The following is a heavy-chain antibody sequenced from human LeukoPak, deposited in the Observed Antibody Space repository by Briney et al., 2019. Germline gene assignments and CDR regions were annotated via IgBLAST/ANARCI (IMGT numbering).Heavy chain of an antibody. CDR1: GFTFNSYS. J-gene: IGHJ4*02. D-gene: IGHD3-16*02. V-gene: IGHV3-21*01. Sequence: GGSLRLSCAASGFTFNSYSMNWVRQAPGKGLEWVSSISSSSSYIYYADSVKGRFTISRDNAKNSLDLQMNSLRAEDTAVYYCARGVRGSYRYEAYYFDYWGQGTLVTVSS. CDR3: ARGVRGSYRYEAYYFDY. CDR2: ISSSSSYI.